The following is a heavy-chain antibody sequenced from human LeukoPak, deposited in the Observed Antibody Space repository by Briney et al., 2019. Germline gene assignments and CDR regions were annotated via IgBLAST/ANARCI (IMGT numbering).Heavy chain of an antibody. J-gene: IGHJ4*02. Sequence: ASVKVSCKTSGYTFTNYYMHWVRQAPGQGLEWMGIINPSSGSTSYTQKVQGSVTMTRDTSTSTVYMELSSLRSDDTAVHYCARGGTTMVTGGFDYWGQGTLVTVSS. V-gene: IGHV1-46*03. CDR2: INPSSGST. CDR3: ARGGTTMVTGGFDY. D-gene: IGHD5-18*01. CDR1: GYTFTNYY.